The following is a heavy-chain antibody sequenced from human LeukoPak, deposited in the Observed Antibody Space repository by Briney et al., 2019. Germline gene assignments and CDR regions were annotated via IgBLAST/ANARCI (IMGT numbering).Heavy chain of an antibody. CDR1: GYDFVTYW. V-gene: IGHV5-51*01. CDR2: INPRDSDT. CDR3: ARERWGNLDY. D-gene: IGHD4-23*01. J-gene: IGHJ4*02. Sequence: GESLKISCEGSGYDFVTYWIAWVRQMPGKGLEWMAMINPRDSDTRYGPSFQGQVTISVDKSVSTTFLQWNSLRASDTAMYYCARERWGNLDYWGQGALVTVSS.